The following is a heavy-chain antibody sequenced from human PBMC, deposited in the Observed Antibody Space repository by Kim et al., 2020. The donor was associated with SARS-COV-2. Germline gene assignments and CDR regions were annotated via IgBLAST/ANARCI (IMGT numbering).Heavy chain of an antibody. CDR2: FDPEDGET. CDR1: GYTLIELS. Sequence: ASVKVSCKVSGYTLIELSMHWVRQAPGKGLEWMGGFDPEDGETIYAQKFQGRVTMTEDTSTDTAYMELSSLRSEDTAVYYCATVPLFMGIMITFGGFNYWGQGTLVTVSS. J-gene: IGHJ4*02. CDR3: ATVPLFMGIMITFGGFNY. D-gene: IGHD3-16*01. V-gene: IGHV1-24*01.